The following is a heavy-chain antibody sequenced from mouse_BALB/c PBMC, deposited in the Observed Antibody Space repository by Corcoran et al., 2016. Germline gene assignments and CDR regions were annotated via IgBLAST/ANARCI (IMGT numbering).Heavy chain of an antibody. V-gene: IGHV9-3-1*01. J-gene: IGHJ2*01. CDR2: INTYTGEP. Sequence: QIQLVQSGPELKKPGETVKISCKASGYTFTNYGMNWVKQAPGKGLKWMGWINTYTGEPTYADDFKGRFAFSLETSASTAYLQINNLKNEDTATYFCARYYDYFFDYWGQGTTLTVSS. CDR1: GYTFTNYG. CDR3: ARYYDYFFDY. D-gene: IGHD2-4*01.